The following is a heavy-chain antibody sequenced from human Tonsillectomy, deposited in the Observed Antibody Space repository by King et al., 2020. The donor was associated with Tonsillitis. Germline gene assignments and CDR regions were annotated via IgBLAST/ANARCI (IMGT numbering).Heavy chain of an antibody. D-gene: IGHD6-6*01. CDR3: ARDLSSSLPY. V-gene: IGHV3-30*04. CDR2: ISYDGSNK. Sequence: HVQLVESGGGVVQPGRSLRLSCAASGFTFSSYAMHWVRQAPGKGLEWVAVISYDGSNKYYADSVKGRFTISRDNSKNTLYLQMNSLRAEDTAVYYCARDLSSSLPYWGQGTLVTVSS. CDR1: GFTFSSYA. J-gene: IGHJ4*02.